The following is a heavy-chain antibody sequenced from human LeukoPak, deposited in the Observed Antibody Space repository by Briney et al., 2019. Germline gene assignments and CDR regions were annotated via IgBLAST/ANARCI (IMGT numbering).Heavy chain of an antibody. CDR1: GGSFSGYY. D-gene: IGHD5-18*01. CDR3: ARGSRGYSYDY. J-gene: IGHJ4*02. CDR2: INHSGST. Sequence: SETLSLICAVYGGSFSGYYWSWIRQPPGKGLNWIGEINHSGSTNYNPSPKSRVTISVDTSKNQFSLKLSSVTAADTAVYYCARGSRGYSYDYWGQGTLVTVSS. V-gene: IGHV4-34*01.